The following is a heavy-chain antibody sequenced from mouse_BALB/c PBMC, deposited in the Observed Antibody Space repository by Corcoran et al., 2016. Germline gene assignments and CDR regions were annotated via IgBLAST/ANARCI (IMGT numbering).Heavy chain of an antibody. CDR1: GYTFTNYG. CDR3: AGGGNYWYFDV. J-gene: IGHJ1*01. CDR2: INTYTGEP. V-gene: IGHV9-3-1*01. Sequence: QIQLVQSGPELKKTGETVKISCKASGYTFTNYGMNWVKQAPGKGLKWMGWINTYTGEPTYTDDFKGRVSFSLETSPSTAYLQINNLKNEDTATYCCAGGGNYWYFDVWCAGTTVTVSS. D-gene: IGHD2-1*01.